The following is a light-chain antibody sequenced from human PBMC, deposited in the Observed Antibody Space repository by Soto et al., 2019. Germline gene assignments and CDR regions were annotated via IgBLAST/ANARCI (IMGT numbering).Light chain of an antibody. CDR2: GAS. J-gene: IGKJ1*01. CDR3: QQYSNWLVA. V-gene: IGKV3-15*01. Sequence: EVVMTQSPDTLSVSPGERATLSCRASQSVSTDLAWYQQKPGQAPRLLIYGASTRATGIPARFSGGGSGTNFTLTISSLQAEDLAFYHCQQYSNWLVAFGQGTKVEIK. CDR1: QSVSTD.